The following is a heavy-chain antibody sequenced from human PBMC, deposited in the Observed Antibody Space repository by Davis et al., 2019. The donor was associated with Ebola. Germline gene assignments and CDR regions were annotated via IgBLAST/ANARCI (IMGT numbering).Heavy chain of an antibody. Sequence: SETLSLTCTVSGGSISSYYWSWIRQPPGKGLEWIGYIYYSGSTNYNPSLKSRVTISVDTSKNQFSLKLSSVTAADTAVYYCARAAKHAFDIWGQGTMVTVSS. CDR1: GGSISSYY. J-gene: IGHJ3*02. D-gene: IGHD5-18*01. V-gene: IGHV4-59*01. CDR2: IYYSGST. CDR3: ARAAKHAFDI.